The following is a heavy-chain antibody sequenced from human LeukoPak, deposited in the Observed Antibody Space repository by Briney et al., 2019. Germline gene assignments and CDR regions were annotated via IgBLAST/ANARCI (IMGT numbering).Heavy chain of an antibody. J-gene: IGHJ3*02. CDR2: ISYDGSNK. CDR1: GFTFSSYG. V-gene: IGHV3-30*18. D-gene: IGHD2-2*01. Sequence: GRSLRLSCAASGFTFSSYGMHWVRQAPGKGLEWVAVISYDGSNKYYADSVKGRFTISRDNSKNTLYLQMNSLRAEDTAVYYCAKDSGTVVSVPAAIPSGAFDIWGQGTMVTVSS. CDR3: AKDSGTVVSVPAAIPSGAFDI.